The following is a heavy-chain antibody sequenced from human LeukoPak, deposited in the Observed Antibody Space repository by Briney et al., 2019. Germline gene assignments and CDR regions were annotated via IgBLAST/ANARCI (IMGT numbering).Heavy chain of an antibody. D-gene: IGHD5/OR15-5a*01. V-gene: IGHV4-59*01. CDR3: ARVFYDNIDY. J-gene: IGHJ4*02. CDR1: GGSISSYY. CDR2: IYYSGST. Sequence: PSETLSLTCTVSGGSISSYYWSWIRQPPGKGLEWIGNIYYSGSTNYNPSLKSRVTISVDTSKNQFSLKLSSVTAADTAVYYCARVFYDNIDYWGQGTLVTVSS.